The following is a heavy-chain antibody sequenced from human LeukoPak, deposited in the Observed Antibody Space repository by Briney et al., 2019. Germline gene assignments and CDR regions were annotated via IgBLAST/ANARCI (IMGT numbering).Heavy chain of an antibody. D-gene: IGHD1-26*01. CDR2: IWYDGSNK. Sequence: GRSLRLSCAASGFTFNNYVIHWVRQAPGKGLEWVAVIWYDGSNKYYAESVKGSFTISRDNPKSTVYLQMNNLRADDTAVYYCARASIMGATSRFDNWGQGTPVTVSS. CDR1: GFTFNNYV. J-gene: IGHJ4*02. CDR3: ARASIMGATSRFDN. V-gene: IGHV3-33*01.